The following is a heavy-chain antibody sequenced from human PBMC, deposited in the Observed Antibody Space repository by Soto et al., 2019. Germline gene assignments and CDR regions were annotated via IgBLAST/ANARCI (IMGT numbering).Heavy chain of an antibody. V-gene: IGHV1-69*19. CDR3: AREVQVHTPAFVY. CDR1: GGTFNTYA. Sequence: QVQLVQSGAEMKKPGSSVKVSCQSSGGTFNTYAMNWVRQAPGQGPEWMGDISPMFGAANYAPKFQGRVTITADESPGTSYLPLSSLTSEDPALYFCAREVQVHTPAFVYWGQGTLVTVSS. J-gene: IGHJ4*02. CDR2: ISPMFGAA. D-gene: IGHD3-10*01.